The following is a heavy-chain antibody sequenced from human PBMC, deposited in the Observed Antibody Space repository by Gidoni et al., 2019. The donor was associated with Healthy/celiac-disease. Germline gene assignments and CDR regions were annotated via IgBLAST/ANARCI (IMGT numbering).Heavy chain of an antibody. V-gene: IGHV3-15*01. J-gene: IGHJ4*02. CDR2: IKSKTDGGTT. D-gene: IGHD6-6*01. Sequence: EVQLVESGRGLVKPGGSLRLSWAASGFTFSNAWMSWVRQAPGKGLEWVCRIKSKTDGGTTDYAAPVKGRFTISRDDSKNTLYLQMNSLKTEDTAVYYCTTVIVARPDFDYWGQGTLVTVSS. CDR3: TTVIVARPDFDY. CDR1: GFTFSNAW.